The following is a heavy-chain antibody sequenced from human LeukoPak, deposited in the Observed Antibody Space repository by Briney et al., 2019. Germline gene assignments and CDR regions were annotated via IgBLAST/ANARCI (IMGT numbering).Heavy chain of an antibody. CDR3: ARGGVGGWFRYYFDY. D-gene: IGHD6-19*01. CDR1: GGSISSNTYY. J-gene: IGHJ4*02. V-gene: IGHV3-11*04. CDR2: ISSGRDTI. Sequence: PSETLSLTCAVSGGSISSNTYYWGWIRQPPGKGLEWASYISSGRDTIYYADSAKGRFTISRDNARNSLYLQMNSLRAEDTAIYYCARGGVGGWFRYYFDYWGQGTLVTVSS.